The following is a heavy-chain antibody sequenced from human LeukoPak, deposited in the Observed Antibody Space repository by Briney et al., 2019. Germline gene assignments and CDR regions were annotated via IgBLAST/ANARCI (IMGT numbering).Heavy chain of an antibody. CDR2: MYLSGTT. D-gene: IGHD3-22*01. J-gene: IGHJ4*02. CDR1: GDSINSLDL. V-gene: IGHV4-4*02. Sequence: SETLSLTCTVSGDSINSLDLWSWVRQPPGKGLAWIGEMYLSGTTHSNPSVKSRVTISIDKSKNQFFLNLSSVTAADTAVYYCAGLVGRYSSGLYYYYFDYWGQGTLVTVSS. CDR3: AGLVGRYSSGLYYYYFDY.